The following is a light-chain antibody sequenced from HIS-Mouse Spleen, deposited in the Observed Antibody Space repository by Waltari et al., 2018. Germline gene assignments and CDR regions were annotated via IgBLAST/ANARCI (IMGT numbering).Light chain of an antibody. V-gene: IGKV3-15*01. Sequence: EIVMTQSPATLSVSPGERATLSCRASQSVSSKLAWYQQKPGQAPILPIYGASTRATGMPARLSASGSGTEFTLTISSLQSEDFAVYYCQHSGTFGQGTKVAIK. CDR2: GAS. J-gene: IGKJ1*01. CDR3: QHSGT. CDR1: QSVSSK.